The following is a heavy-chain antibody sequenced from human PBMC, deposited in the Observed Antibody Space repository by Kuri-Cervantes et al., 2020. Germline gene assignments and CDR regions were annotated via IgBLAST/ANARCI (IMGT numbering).Heavy chain of an antibody. CDR3: AHRHTEGEAAGTDDAFDI. D-gene: IGHD6-13*01. CDR1: GFSLSNARMG. Sequence: SGPTLVKPTETLTLTCTVSGFSLSNARMGVSWIRQPPGKALEWLAHIFSNDEKSYSTSLKSRLTISKDTSKNQVVLTMTNMDPVDTATYYCAHRHTEGEAAGTDDAFDIWGQGTMVTVSS. V-gene: IGHV2-26*01. J-gene: IGHJ3*02. CDR2: IFSNDEK.